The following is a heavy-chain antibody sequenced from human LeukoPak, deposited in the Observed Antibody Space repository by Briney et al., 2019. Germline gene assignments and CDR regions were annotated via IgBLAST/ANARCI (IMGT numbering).Heavy chain of an antibody. D-gene: IGHD6-19*01. V-gene: IGHV3-33*08. Sequence: GGSLRLSCAASGFTFSSYAMHWVRQAPGKGLEWVAVIWYDGSNKYYADSVKGRFTISRDNSKNTLYLQMNSLRAEDTAVYYCARDEDGAGPAVAGTCGYWGQGTLVTVSS. J-gene: IGHJ4*02. CDR1: GFTFSSYA. CDR3: ARDEDGAGPAVAGTCGY. CDR2: IWYDGSNK.